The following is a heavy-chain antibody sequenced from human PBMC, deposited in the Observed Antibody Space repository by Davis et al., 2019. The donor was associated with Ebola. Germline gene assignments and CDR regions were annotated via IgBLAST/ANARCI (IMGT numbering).Heavy chain of an antibody. CDR1: GYTFTSYG. CDR3: AAGGLGGGFDV. V-gene: IGHV1-18*04. J-gene: IGHJ3*01. Sequence: AASVKVSCKASGYTFTSYGISWVRQAPGQGLEWMGWISAYNGNTNYAQKFQDRVTMTEDTSTDTAYMELRSLRSEDTALYYCAAGGLGGGFDVWGHGTMVTVSS. D-gene: IGHD2-15*01. CDR2: ISAYNGNT.